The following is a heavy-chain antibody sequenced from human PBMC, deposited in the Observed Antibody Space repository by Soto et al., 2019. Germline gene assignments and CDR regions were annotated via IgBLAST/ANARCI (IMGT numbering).Heavy chain of an antibody. J-gene: IGHJ5*02. D-gene: IGHD3-3*01. CDR3: ARDPYDFWSGYPRP. Sequence: ASVKGYCKASGYTFTSYGISWVRQAPGQGLEWMGWISAYNGNTNYAQKLQGRVTMTTDTSTSTAYMELRSLRSDDTAVYYCARDPYDFWSGYPRPWGQGTLVTVSS. CDR1: GYTFTSYG. V-gene: IGHV1-18*04. CDR2: ISAYNGNT.